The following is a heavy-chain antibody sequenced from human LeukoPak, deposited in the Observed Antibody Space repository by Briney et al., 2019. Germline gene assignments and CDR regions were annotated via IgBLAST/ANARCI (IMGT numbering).Heavy chain of an antibody. CDR2: ISVYNGYT. Sequence: ASVTVSFKSSGYTFTSCSISWVRRAPGQGLEWMGWISVYNGYTDYAQKLQGRVTITTDTSTNTAYMELRSLRSDDTAVYYCARGDCSGDSCYLPEYFQHWGQGTLVTVSS. CDR1: GYTFTSCS. V-gene: IGHV1-18*01. D-gene: IGHD2-15*01. CDR3: ARGDCSGDSCYLPEYFQH. J-gene: IGHJ1*01.